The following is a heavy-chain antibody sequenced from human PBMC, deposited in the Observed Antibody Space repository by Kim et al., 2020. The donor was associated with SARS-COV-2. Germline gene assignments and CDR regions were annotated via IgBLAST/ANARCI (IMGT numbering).Heavy chain of an antibody. J-gene: IGHJ5*02. CDR1: GYSFTVYD. D-gene: IGHD3-10*01. CDR3: ARGPRGSRSYPPDWFDP. CDR2: VNPKSGKT. V-gene: IGHV1-8*01. Sequence: ASVKVSCKAFGYSFTVYDINWVRQATGQGLEWMGWVNPKSGKTDYAQKFQGRVSMTTDTSISKVYMELSSLTYEDTAVYFCARGPRGSRSYPPDWFDPWG.